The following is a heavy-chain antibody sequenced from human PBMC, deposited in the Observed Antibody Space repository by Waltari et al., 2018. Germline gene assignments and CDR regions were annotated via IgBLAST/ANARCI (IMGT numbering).Heavy chain of an antibody. Sequence: QLHLQESGPELVKPSETLYLTCTVSSVSISSGAYFWGGIRQPAGMGPEWIGNIYYSGNTYYNPSLESRVAISLDTSRNQFFLSLTSVTAADAAVYYCARAECSTSSCFFVSGFDPWGQGIHVTVSS. CDR2: IYYSGNT. V-gene: IGHV4-39*01. D-gene: IGHD6-6*01. CDR1: SVSISSGAYF. J-gene: IGHJ5*02. CDR3: ARAECSTSSCFFVSGFDP.